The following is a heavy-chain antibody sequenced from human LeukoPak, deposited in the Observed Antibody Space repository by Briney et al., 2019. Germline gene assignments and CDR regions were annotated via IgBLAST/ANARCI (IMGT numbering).Heavy chain of an antibody. V-gene: IGHV4-4*07. CDR3: ARDKAVDSDISGYYYNRGLDC. CDR1: GGSMDNSY. Sequence: PSETLSLTCSVSGGSMDNSYWNWIRQPAGKGLEWIGRIYATGTTAYNPSLRSRVTMSLDTSVNQFSLRLSSVTAADTAVYFCARDKAVDSDISGYYYNRGLDCWGQGTLVTVS. J-gene: IGHJ4*02. D-gene: IGHD3-22*01. CDR2: IYATGTT.